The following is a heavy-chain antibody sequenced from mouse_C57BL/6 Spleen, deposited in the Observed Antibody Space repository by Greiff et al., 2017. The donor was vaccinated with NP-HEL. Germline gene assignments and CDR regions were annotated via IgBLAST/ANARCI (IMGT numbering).Heavy chain of an antibody. CDR2: IYPRSGNT. CDR3: ARGKYSNAWFAY. J-gene: IGHJ3*01. Sequence: VKLQESGAELARPGASVKLSCKASGYTFTSYGISWVKQRTGQGLEWIGEIYPRSGNTYYNEKFKGKATLTADKSSSTAYMELRSLTSEDSAVYFCARGKYSNAWFAYWGQGTLVTVSA. V-gene: IGHV1-81*01. D-gene: IGHD2-5*01. CDR1: GYTFTSYG.